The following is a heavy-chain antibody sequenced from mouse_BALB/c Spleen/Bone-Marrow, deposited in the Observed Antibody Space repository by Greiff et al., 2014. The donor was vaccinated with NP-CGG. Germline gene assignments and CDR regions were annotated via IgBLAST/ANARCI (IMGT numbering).Heavy chain of an antibody. Sequence: EVQLQQSGAELVKPGAPVKLSCTASGFNIKDTYMHWVKQRPEQGLEWIGRIDPANGNTKYDPKFQGKATITADTSSNTAYLQLSSLTSEDTAVYYCAPYYYGSSQFAYWGQGTLVTVSA. D-gene: IGHD1-1*01. V-gene: IGHV14-3*02. CDR1: GFNIKDTY. J-gene: IGHJ3*01. CDR2: IDPANGNT. CDR3: APYYYGSSQFAY.